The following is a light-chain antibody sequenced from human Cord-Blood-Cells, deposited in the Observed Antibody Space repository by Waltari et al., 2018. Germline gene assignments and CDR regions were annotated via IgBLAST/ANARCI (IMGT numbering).Light chain of an antibody. CDR1: SSDVGGYNY. Sequence: QSALTQPRSVSGSPGQSVTISCTGTSSDVGGYNYVSWYQQHPGKAPKLMIYDVSKRPAGGPDRCSGSKSGNPASLTISGLQAEDEADYYCCSYAGSYTLVFGGGTKLTVL. CDR3: CSYAGSYTLV. CDR2: DVS. J-gene: IGLJ3*02. V-gene: IGLV2-11*01.